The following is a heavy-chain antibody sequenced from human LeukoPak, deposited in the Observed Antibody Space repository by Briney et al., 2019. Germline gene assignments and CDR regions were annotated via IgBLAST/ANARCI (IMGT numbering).Heavy chain of an antibody. CDR2: ISHDGINK. V-gene: IGHV3-30-3*01. J-gene: IGHJ3*02. CDR1: GFTFSNFA. D-gene: IGHD3-3*01. CDR3: ARETFVGGAFDI. Sequence: PGRSLRLSCAASGFTFSNFAIHWVRQAPGKGLEWVTVISHDGINKYYTDSVKGRFTISRDNSKNALSLQMNSLRVEGTAIYYCARETFVGGAFDIWGQGTVVTVSS.